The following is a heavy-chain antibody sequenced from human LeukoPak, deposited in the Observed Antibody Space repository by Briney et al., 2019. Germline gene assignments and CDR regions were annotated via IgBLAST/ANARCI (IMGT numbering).Heavy chain of an antibody. CDR2: VSGYTGNT. D-gene: IGHD2-8*01. V-gene: IGHV1-18*01. CDR1: GYTFTTYG. J-gene: IGHJ3*01. CDR3: ASESIVLKVYADGKAFDV. Sequence: GASVKVSCKTSGYTFTTYGVSWVRQAPGQRLEWMGWVSGYTGNTNYAERFQGRVTMTIDTSTSTVYMELTSLRSDDTAVYYCASESIVLKVYADGKAFDVWGQGTMVTVSS.